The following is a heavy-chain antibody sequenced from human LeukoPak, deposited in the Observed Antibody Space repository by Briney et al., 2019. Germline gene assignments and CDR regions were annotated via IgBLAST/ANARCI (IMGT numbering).Heavy chain of an antibody. Sequence: GSLRLSCAASGFTFSSCGMTWVRQAPGKGLEWIGDINPSGSTYYNPSLKSRLTISVDTSKNQFSLKLRSVTAADTAVYYCARGRHDITMIVVVMTSVSYYLDVWGKGTTVTVS. CDR3: ARGRHDITMIVVVMTSVSYYLDV. CDR1: GFTFSSCG. CDR2: INPSGST. D-gene: IGHD3-22*01. J-gene: IGHJ6*03. V-gene: IGHV4-34*01.